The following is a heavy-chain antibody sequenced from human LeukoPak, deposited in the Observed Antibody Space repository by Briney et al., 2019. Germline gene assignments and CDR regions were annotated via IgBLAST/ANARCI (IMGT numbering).Heavy chain of an antibody. CDR3: AGGYYFDY. Sequence: SETLSLTCTVDGGSFSGSHLSWIRQSPERGLEWIAEIDHTGETHYNPSLKSRVTLSLDMTKSHFSLGLRSLTAADTAVYYCAGGYYFDYWGRGTLVTVS. CDR2: IDHTGET. J-gene: IGHJ4*02. CDR1: GGSFSGSH. V-gene: IGHV4-34*01.